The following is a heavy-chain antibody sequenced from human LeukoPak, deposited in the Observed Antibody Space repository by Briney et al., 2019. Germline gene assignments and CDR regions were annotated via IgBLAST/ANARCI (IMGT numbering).Heavy chain of an antibody. CDR2: IYYSGST. V-gene: IGHV4-39*01. CDR1: GGSISSSSYY. D-gene: IGHD2-2*01. J-gene: IGHJ5*02. CDR3: ARQRYCSSTSCSYGDWFDP. Sequence: SETLSLTCTVSGGSISSSSYYWGWIRQPPGEGLEWIGSIYYSGSTYYNPSLKSRVTISVDTSKNQFSLRLSSVTAADTAVYYCARQRYCSSTSCSYGDWFDPWGQGTLVTVSS.